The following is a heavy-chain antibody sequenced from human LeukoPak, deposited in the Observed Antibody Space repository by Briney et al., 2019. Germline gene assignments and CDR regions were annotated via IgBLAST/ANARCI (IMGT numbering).Heavy chain of an antibody. V-gene: IGHV3-23*01. D-gene: IGHD6-13*01. CDR2: ISGDGSPT. CDR1: GFTFSSYA. Sequence: GGSLRLSCAASGFTFSSYAMSWVRQAPGKGLEWVSTISGDGSPTYSADSVRGRFTISRDSSKKTLFLQMNSLRADDTAVYYCASDRGSSWYEPLDYWGQGTLVTVSS. CDR3: ASDRGSSWYEPLDY. J-gene: IGHJ4*02.